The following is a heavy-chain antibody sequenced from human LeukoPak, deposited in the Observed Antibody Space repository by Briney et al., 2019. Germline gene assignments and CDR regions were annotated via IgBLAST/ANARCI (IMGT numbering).Heavy chain of an antibody. J-gene: IGHJ3*02. CDR2: ISGSGGST. V-gene: IGHV3-23*01. Sequence: GGSLRLSCAASGFTFSSYAMSWVRQAPGKGLEWVPAISGSGGSTYYADSVKGRFTISRDNPKNTLYLQMNSLRAEDTAVYYCAKSTTVILFDIWGQGTMVTVSS. CDR1: GFTFSSYA. CDR3: AKSTTVILFDI. D-gene: IGHD4-17*01.